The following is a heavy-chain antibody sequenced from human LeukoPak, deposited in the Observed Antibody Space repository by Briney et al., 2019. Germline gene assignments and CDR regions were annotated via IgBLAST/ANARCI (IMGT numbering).Heavy chain of an antibody. CDR2: IYYSGST. CDR3: ARNPTGYYDFWSGYTDEYYFDY. J-gene: IGHJ4*02. Sequence: SETLSLTCAVYGGSFSGYYWSWIRQPPGKGLEWIGYIYYSGSTYYNPSLKSRVTISVDTSKNQFSLKLSSVTAADTAVYYCARNPTGYYDFWSGYTDEYYFDYWGQGTLVTVSS. CDR1: GGSFSGYY. V-gene: IGHV4-34*09. D-gene: IGHD3-3*01.